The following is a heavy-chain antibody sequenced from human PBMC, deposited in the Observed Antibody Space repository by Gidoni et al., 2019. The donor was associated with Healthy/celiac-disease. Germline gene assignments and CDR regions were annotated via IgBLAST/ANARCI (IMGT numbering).Heavy chain of an antibody. CDR1: GFTFSSYG. D-gene: IGHD2-15*01. CDR3: ARVVAATQYYYYYYMDV. V-gene: IGHV3-30*03. Sequence: QVQLVESGGGVVQPGRSLRLSCAASGFTFSSYGMHWVRQAPGKGLEWVAVISYDGSNKYYADSVKGRFTISRDNSKNTLYLQINSLRAEDTAVYYCARVVAATQYYYYYYMDVWGKGTTVTVSS. J-gene: IGHJ6*03. CDR2: ISYDGSNK.